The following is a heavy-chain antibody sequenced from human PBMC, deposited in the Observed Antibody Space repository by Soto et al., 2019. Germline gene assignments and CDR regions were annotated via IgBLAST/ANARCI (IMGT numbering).Heavy chain of an antibody. CDR1: GFTFSSYS. Sequence: LRLSCAASGFTFSSYSMNWVRQAPGKGLEWVSYISSSRSTIYYADSVKGRFTISRDNAKNSLYLQMNSLRDEDTAVYYCGREWFGDLVYRSFDYWGQGTLVTVSS. D-gene: IGHD3-10*01. CDR2: ISSSRSTI. J-gene: IGHJ4*02. CDR3: GREWFGDLVYRSFDY. V-gene: IGHV3-48*02.